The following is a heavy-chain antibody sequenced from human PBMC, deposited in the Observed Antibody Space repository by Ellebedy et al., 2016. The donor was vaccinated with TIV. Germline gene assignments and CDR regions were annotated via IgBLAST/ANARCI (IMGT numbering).Heavy chain of an antibody. CDR3: ARDPYYGSGYYDL. D-gene: IGHD3-10*01. V-gene: IGHV3-23*01. Sequence: GGSLRLSXEASGFNFKIYSMAWVRQGPGEGLAWVSAISGRGVNTEYEDSVKGRFTISRDNSKNTLFLQMNGLRADDTAVYYCARDPYYGSGYYDLWGRGTLVTVSS. CDR1: GFNFKIYS. CDR2: ISGRGVNT. J-gene: IGHJ2*01.